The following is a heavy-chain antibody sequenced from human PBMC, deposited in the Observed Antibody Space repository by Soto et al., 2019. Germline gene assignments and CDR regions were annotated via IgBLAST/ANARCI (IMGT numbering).Heavy chain of an antibody. Sequence: SETLSLTCTVSGGSISSSSYYWGWIRQSPGKGLEWIGSIYYSGTTYYNPSLKSRVTISVDTLKNELSLKMSSVTAADTAVYYCARDKITGLFDYWGQGTLVTVSS. CDR3: ARDKITGLFDY. V-gene: IGHV4-39*02. CDR2: IYYSGTT. CDR1: GGSISSSSYY. D-gene: IGHD2-8*02. J-gene: IGHJ4*02.